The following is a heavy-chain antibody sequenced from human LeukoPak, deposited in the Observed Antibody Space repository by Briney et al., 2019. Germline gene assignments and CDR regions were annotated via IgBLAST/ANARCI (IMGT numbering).Heavy chain of an antibody. V-gene: IGHV4-59*12. Sequence: SETLSLTCTVSGGSISGYYWSWIRQPPGKGLEWIGYISYTGIANYNPSLKSRVTISLDTSKNQFSLKLSSVTAADTAVYYCAGESPTSLDYWGQGTLVTVSS. J-gene: IGHJ4*02. D-gene: IGHD6-6*01. CDR1: GGSISGYY. CDR3: AGESPTSLDY. CDR2: ISYTGIA.